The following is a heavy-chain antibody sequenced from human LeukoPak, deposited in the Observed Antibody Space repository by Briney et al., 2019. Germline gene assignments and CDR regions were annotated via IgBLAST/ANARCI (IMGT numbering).Heavy chain of an antibody. D-gene: IGHD2-2*01. J-gene: IGHJ6*02. V-gene: IGHV1-18*01. CDR2: ISAYNGNT. Sequence: GASVKVSCKASGYTFTSYGISWVRQAPGQGLEWMGWISAYNGNTNYAQKLQGRVTMTTDTSTSTAYMELRSLRSDDTAVYYCARDGCSSTSCPFHYYGMDVWGQGTTVTVSS. CDR1: GYTFTSYG. CDR3: ARDGCSSTSCPFHYYGMDV.